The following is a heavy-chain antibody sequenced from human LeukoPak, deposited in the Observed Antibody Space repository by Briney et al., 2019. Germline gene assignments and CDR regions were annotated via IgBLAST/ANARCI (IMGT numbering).Heavy chain of an antibody. CDR2: IYYSGST. Sequence: SETLSLTCTVSGGSISSSSYYWGWIRQPPGKGLEWIGSIYYSGSTYYNPSLKSRVTISVDTSKNQFSLKLSSVTAADTAVYYCARRGGEDIVVVPAAPFDYWGQGTLVTVSS. D-gene: IGHD2-2*01. CDR1: GGSISSSSYY. J-gene: IGHJ4*02. CDR3: ARRGGEDIVVVPAAPFDY. V-gene: IGHV4-39*01.